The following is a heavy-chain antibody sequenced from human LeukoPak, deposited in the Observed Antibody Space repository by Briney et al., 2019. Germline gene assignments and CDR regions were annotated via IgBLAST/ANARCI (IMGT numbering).Heavy chain of an antibody. CDR1: GGSISSDNW. Sequence: PSETLSLTCAVSGGSISSDNWWSWVRQPPGKGLEWIGEIFHSGSTNYNPSLKSRVTISVDKSENQFSLKLNSVTAADTAVYYCSTARYYDVSGYYFWWGQGTLVTVSS. J-gene: IGHJ4*02. D-gene: IGHD3-22*01. CDR3: STARYYDVSGYYFW. CDR2: IFHSGST. V-gene: IGHV4-4*02.